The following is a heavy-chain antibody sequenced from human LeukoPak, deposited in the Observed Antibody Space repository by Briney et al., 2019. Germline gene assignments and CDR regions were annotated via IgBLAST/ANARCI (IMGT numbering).Heavy chain of an antibody. CDR2: VYYSGST. V-gene: IGHV4-59*01. CDR1: GGSIRSYY. CDR3: TRDKAGSSCFDY. Sequence: SETLSLTCTVSGGSIRSYYWSWIRQPPGKRLEWIGYVYYSGSTNYNPFLKSRVTISADTSKNQFSLKMTSVSAADTAVYYCTRDKAGSSCFDYWGQGTLVTVSS. J-gene: IGHJ4*02. D-gene: IGHD2-15*01.